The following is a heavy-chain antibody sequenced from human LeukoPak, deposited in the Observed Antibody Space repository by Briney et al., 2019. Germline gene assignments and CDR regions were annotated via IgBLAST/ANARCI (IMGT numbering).Heavy chain of an antibody. CDR2: ISSSGSTI. CDR1: GFTFSSYD. Sequence: GGSLRLSCAVSGFTFSSYDMSWVRQAPGKGLEWVSGISSSGSTIYYADSVKGRFTISRDNAKNSLYLQMNSLRAEDTAVYYCARDYRGAAGGRFDFWGQGTLATVSS. CDR3: ARDYRGAAGGRFDF. J-gene: IGHJ4*02. V-gene: IGHV3-48*03. D-gene: IGHD6-13*01.